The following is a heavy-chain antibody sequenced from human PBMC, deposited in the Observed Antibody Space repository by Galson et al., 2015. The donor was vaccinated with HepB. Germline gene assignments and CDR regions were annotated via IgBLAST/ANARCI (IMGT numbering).Heavy chain of an antibody. CDR2: ISGSGGST. D-gene: IGHD3-3*01. CDR3: AKDDLGYDFWSDLRELAFDY. CDR1: GFTFSSYA. V-gene: IGHV3-23*01. Sequence: SLRLSCAASGFTFSSYAMSWVRQAPGKGLEWVSAISGSGGSTYYADSVKGRFTISRDNSKNTLYLQMNSLRAEDTAVYYCAKDDLGYDFWSDLRELAFDYWGQGTLVTVSS. J-gene: IGHJ4*02.